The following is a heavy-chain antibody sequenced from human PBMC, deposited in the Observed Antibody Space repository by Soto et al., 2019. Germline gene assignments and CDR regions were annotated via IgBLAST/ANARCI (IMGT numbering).Heavy chain of an antibody. Sequence: QVQLVQSGADVKKPGSSVMVSCKASGGSFNSHSFSWVRQAPGQGLEWVGTIIPIFNTSTYAERFQGRVTITADASTSTAYMDLSSLTSEDSAVYYCATDDTVMVGADSAFDIWGQGTMVTVSS. CDR1: GGSFNSHS. CDR3: ATDDTVMVGADSAFDI. V-gene: IGHV1-69*18. CDR2: IIPIFNTS. D-gene: IGHD4-17*01. J-gene: IGHJ3*02.